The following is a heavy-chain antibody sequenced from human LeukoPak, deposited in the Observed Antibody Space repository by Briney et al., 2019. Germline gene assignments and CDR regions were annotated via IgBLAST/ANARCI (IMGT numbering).Heavy chain of an antibody. CDR2: ISGGGDVT. D-gene: IGHD4-23*01. CDR3: TKDLRYYYADNHSEMDEHDY. J-gene: IGHJ4*02. V-gene: IGHV3-23*01. Sequence: GGSLRLSCAASDFNFITYAMSWVRQAPGKGLEWVSTISGGGDVTYYADSVKGRFTISRDNSKNTLYLQMNSLRVEDTALYYCTKDLRYYYADNHSEMDEHDYWGQGTLVTVSS. CDR1: DFNFITYA.